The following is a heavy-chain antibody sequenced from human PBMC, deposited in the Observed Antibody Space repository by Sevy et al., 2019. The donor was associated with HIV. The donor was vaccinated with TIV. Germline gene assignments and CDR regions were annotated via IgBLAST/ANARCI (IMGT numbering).Heavy chain of an antibody. CDR3: ARGTRDGYNLYFVS. V-gene: IGHV4-59*01. CDR2: IYYNGNT. Sequence: SETLSLTCTVSDGSMSSYYWSWIRQPPGKGLEWIGYIYYNGNTNYNPSLESRVTMSIHTSMKQFSLKLRSVTAADTAMYYCARGTRDGYNLYFVSWGQGTLVTVSS. CDR1: DGSMSSYY. D-gene: IGHD5-12*01. J-gene: IGHJ4*02.